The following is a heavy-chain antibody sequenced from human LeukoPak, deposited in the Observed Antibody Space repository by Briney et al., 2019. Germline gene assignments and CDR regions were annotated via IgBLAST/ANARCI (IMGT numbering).Heavy chain of an antibody. J-gene: IGHJ3*02. CDR3: ARLGAANSKAFDI. Sequence: GESLKISCKTPGYSFSYSWIGWVRQVPGKGLEWMGIIYPDDSDTKKAPSFQGRVTISADKSLSITYLQWDNLQASDTAMYYCARLGAANSKAFDIWGQGTMVTVSS. V-gene: IGHV5-51*01. D-gene: IGHD1-26*01. CDR2: IYPDDSDT. CDR1: GYSFSYSW.